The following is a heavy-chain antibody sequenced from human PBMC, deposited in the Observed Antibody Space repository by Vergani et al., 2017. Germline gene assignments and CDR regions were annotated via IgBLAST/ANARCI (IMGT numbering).Heavy chain of an antibody. D-gene: IGHD3-9*01. CDR3: ARGDYGILTGYRY. CDR1: GYTFSNYY. CDR2: INPSGGHT. J-gene: IGHJ4*02. Sequence: QVQVVQSGAEVKKSGASVKVSCKTSGYTFSNYYMHWVRQAPGQGLEWMGIINPSGGHTNYAQKFQGRVTTTRDTSTSTVYMELSSLRSEDTAIYYCARGDYGILTGYRYWDQGTLVTVSA. V-gene: IGHV1-46*03.